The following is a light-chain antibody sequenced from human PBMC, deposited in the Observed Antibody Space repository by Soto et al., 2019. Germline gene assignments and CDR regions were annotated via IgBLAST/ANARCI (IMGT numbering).Light chain of an antibody. V-gene: IGLV2-14*01. J-gene: IGLJ1*01. CDR2: AAS. CDR3: SSYTSDSSYV. CDR1: SSDLRLYDY. Sequence: SVLTQPDSGSGSHGHSITTFCTATSSDLRLYDYVSWYQQHPGKAPQLMIHAASNPPPGVSNRFSASHPRHTASLIISGLRAQDEADYYCSSYTSDSSYVFGAGTKVIGL.